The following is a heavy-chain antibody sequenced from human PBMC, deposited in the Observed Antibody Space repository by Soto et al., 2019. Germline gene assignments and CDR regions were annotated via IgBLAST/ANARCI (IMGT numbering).Heavy chain of an antibody. Sequence: QVQLVQSGAEEKKPGASVKVSCKASGYTFTSYAVHWVRQAPGQRLEWMGWINAGNGDTKYSQNFQGRVTITRDTSASTAYMELSRLRSEDTAVYYCARVGGRGVPPYTRFDPWGQGTLVTVSS. V-gene: IGHV1-3*05. CDR1: GYTFTSYA. J-gene: IGHJ5*02. D-gene: IGHD3-10*01. CDR3: ARVGGRGVPPYTRFDP. CDR2: INAGNGDT.